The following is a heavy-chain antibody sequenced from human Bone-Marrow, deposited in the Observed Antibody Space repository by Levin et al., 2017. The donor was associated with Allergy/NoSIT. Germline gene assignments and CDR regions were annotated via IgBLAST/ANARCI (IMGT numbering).Heavy chain of an antibody. Sequence: GASVKVSCKASGYTFSSYDINWVRQATGDGLEWMGWMNPNSGNTGYAQKFQGRVAMTRNTSISTAYMELSSLRSEDAALYFCAIEKRSRLSIWFDSWGQGTLVTVSS. CDR1: GYTFSSYD. CDR3: AIEKRSRLSIWFDS. J-gene: IGHJ5*01. V-gene: IGHV1-8*01. D-gene: IGHD5-24*01. CDR2: MNPNSGNT.